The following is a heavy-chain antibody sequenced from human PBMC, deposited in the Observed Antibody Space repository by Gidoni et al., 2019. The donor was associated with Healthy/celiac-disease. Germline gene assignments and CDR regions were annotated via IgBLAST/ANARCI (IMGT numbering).Heavy chain of an antibody. J-gene: IGHJ4*02. CDR2: ISGSGGST. D-gene: IGHD3-9*01. Sequence: EVQLVESGGGLVQPGGSLRLSCAASGFTFSSYAMSWVRQAPGKGLEWVSAISGSGGSTYYADSVKGRFTISRDNSKNTLYLQMNSLRAEDTAVYYCAKFRGGEPLRYFDWLLYIPFDYWGQGTLVTVSS. CDR3: AKFRGGEPLRYFDWLLYIPFDY. CDR1: GFTFSSYA. V-gene: IGHV3-23*04.